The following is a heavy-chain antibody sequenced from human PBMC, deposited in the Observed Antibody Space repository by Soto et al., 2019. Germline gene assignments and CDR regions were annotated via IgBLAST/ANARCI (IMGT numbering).Heavy chain of an antibody. CDR3: ARAHVGSSRHLRDY. D-gene: IGHD1-26*01. CDR2: INHSGST. V-gene: IGHV4-34*01. J-gene: IGHJ4*01. Sequence: TLSLTCAVYGGSFSGYYWSWIRQPPGKGLEWIGEINHSGSTNYNPSLKSRVTISVDTSKNQFSLKLSSVTAADTAVYYCARAHVGSSRHLRDYWGHGTWVTVSS. CDR1: GGSFSGYY.